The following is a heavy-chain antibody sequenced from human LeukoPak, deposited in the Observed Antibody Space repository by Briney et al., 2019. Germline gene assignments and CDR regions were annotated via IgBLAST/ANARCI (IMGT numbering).Heavy chain of an antibody. CDR2: IYYSGST. Sequence: SETLSLTCTVSGGSISSYYWSWIRQPPGKGLEWIGYIYYSGSTNYNPSLKSRVTISVDTSKNQFSLKLSSVTAADTAVYYCARFSSGYVYYYYYMDVWGKGTTVTVSS. V-gene: IGHV4-59*01. CDR1: GGSISSYY. CDR3: ARFSSGYVYYYYYMDV. J-gene: IGHJ6*03. D-gene: IGHD3-22*01.